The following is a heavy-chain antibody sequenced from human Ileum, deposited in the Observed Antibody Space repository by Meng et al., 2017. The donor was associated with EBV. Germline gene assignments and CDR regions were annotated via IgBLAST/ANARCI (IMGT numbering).Heavy chain of an antibody. D-gene: IGHD1-26*01. CDR1: GGSISTSYYY. V-gene: IGHV4-39*07. CDR3: AREVRYTTTSDGH. J-gene: IGHJ4*02. Sequence: QLQLQESGPGLGKPSETLSLTCTVSGGSISTSYYYWGWIRQPPGKGLEWIGTVYYSGATQYNPSLKTRVTISVDTSKNQFSLKLTYVTAADTAVYYCAREVRYTTTSDGHWGQGTLVTVSS. CDR2: VYYSGAT.